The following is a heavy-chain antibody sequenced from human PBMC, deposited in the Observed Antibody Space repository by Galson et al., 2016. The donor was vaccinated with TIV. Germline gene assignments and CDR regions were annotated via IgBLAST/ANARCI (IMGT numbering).Heavy chain of an antibody. V-gene: IGHV5-51*03. CDR2: IYPRDSET. Sequence: QSGAEVKKPEESLRISCKASGDSISSYWVGWVRQIPGKGLEWMGIIYPRDSETRYSPSFQGQVTISADESISTVYLQWSSLKASDTAMYFCARAPGYSGYNYGYFDSWGQGTLVTVSS. J-gene: IGHJ4*02. CDR1: GDSISSYW. D-gene: IGHD5-12*01. CDR3: ARAPGYSGYNYGYFDS.